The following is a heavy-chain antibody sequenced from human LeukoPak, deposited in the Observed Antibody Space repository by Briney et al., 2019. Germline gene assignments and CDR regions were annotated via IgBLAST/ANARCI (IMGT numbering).Heavy chain of an antibody. Sequence: PGGSLRLSCVASGFTFGKYWMSWVRQAPGKGLEWVANIKSDGSEKNYVDSVKGRFTISRDNTKNSLYLQMNSLRVEDTAVFYCARDQYDTWSRRGNFDSWGQGTLVIVSS. CDR2: IKSDGSEK. CDR1: GFTFGKYW. D-gene: IGHD3-3*01. V-gene: IGHV3-7*03. J-gene: IGHJ4*02. CDR3: ARDQYDTWSRRGNFDS.